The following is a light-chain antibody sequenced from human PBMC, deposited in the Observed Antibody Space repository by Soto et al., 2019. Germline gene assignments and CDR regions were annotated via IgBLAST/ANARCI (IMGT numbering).Light chain of an antibody. CDR3: QQYNDNWT. CDR1: QSISSW. Sequence: DIQITQSPSTLPASVGDRVTITFLASQSISSWLAWYQQKAGTAPNLLIDKASTLQSGVPSRFSGSGSGREFTLTISSLQPDDSATYYCQQYNDNWTFGQGTKVDIK. V-gene: IGKV1-5*03. J-gene: IGKJ1*01. CDR2: KAS.